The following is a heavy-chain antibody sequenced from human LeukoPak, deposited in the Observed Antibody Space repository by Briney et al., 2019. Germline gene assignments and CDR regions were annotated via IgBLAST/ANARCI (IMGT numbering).Heavy chain of an antibody. D-gene: IGHD2-2*01. CDR2: IYSGGST. J-gene: IGHJ6*02. CDR3: ARDSYCSSTSCYSKGAYYGMDV. CDR1: GFTVSSNY. Sequence: GGSLRLSCAASGFTVSSNYMSWVRQAPGKGLEWVSVIYSGGSTYYADSVKGRFTISRDNAKNSLYLQMNSLRAEDTAVYYCARDSYCSSTSCYSKGAYYGMDVWGQGTTVTVSS. V-gene: IGHV3-53*01.